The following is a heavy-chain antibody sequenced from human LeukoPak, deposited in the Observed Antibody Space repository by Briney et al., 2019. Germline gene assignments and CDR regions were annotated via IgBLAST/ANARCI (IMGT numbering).Heavy chain of an antibody. Sequence: GATVKVSCKASGFTFTDHYLHWVRQVPGQGLEWMGWINVKSGATFYAQKFQGRITVTRDTSVSTMYLEVNSLTTDDTAVYYCVRDFDWGPDYWGQGTLVA. V-gene: IGHV1-2*02. J-gene: IGHJ4*02. CDR1: GFTFTDHY. CDR3: VRDFDWGPDY. CDR2: INVKSGAT. D-gene: IGHD3-9*01.